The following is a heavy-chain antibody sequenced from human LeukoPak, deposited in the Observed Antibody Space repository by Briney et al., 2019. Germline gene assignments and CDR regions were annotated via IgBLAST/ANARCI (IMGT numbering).Heavy chain of an antibody. CDR3: ATGGVGHCSGGSCARFDY. CDR2: INHSGST. V-gene: IGHV4-34*01. Sequence: ASETLSLTCAVYGGSFSGYYWSWIRQPPGKGLEWIGEINHSGSTNYNPSLKSRVTISVDTSKNQFSLKLSSVTAADTAVYYCATGGVGHCSGGSCARFDYWGQRTLVTVSS. CDR1: GGSFSGYY. J-gene: IGHJ4*02. D-gene: IGHD2-15*01.